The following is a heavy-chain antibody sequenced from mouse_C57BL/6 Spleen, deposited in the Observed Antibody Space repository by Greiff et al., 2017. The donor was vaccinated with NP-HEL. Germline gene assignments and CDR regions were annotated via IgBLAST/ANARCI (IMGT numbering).Heavy chain of an antibody. CDR1: GYTFTSYW. CDR3: ARSHNYYGSSYWYFDV. J-gene: IGHJ1*03. Sequence: QVQLQQSGTELVKPGASVKLSCKASGYTFTSYWMHWVKQRPGQGLEWIGNINPSNGGTNYNEKFKSKATLTVDKSSSTAYMQLSSLTSEDSAVYYCARSHNYYGSSYWYFDVWGTGTTVTVSS. D-gene: IGHD1-1*01. V-gene: IGHV1-53*01. CDR2: INPSNGGT.